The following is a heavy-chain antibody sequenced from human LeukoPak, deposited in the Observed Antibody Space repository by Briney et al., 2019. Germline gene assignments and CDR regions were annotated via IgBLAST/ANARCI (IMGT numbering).Heavy chain of an antibody. D-gene: IGHD2-21*02. J-gene: IGHJ4*02. Sequence: PGGSLRLSCAASGFTFSSYAMHWVRQAPGKGLEWVAVISYDGSNKYYADSVKGRFTISRDNSKNTLYLQMNSLRAEDTAVYYCARDQHIVVVTATLYYWGQGTLVTVSS. CDR3: ARDQHIVVVTATLYY. CDR1: GFTFSSYA. CDR2: ISYDGSNK. V-gene: IGHV3-30*04.